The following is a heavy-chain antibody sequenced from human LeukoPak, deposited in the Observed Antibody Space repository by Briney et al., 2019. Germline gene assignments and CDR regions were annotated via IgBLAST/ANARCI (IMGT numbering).Heavy chain of an antibody. J-gene: IGHJ4*02. CDR2: IYTSGST. CDR1: GGSISSGSYY. Sequence: SQTLSLTRTVSGGSISSGSYYWSWIRQPAGKALVWIGRIYTSGSTNYNPSLKSRVTISVDTSKNQFSLKLSSVTAADTAVYYCARSSGRGSRSFYFDYWGQGTLVTVSS. V-gene: IGHV4-61*02. D-gene: IGHD6-13*01. CDR3: ARSSGRGSRSFYFDY.